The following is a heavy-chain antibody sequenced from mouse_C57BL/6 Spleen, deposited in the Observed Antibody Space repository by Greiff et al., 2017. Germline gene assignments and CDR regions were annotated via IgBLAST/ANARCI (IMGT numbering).Heavy chain of an antibody. J-gene: IGHJ2*01. CDR3: ARSNYCSDYFDY. CDR2: INPSGGDT. CDR1: GYTFTSYW. V-gene: IGHV1-7*01. D-gene: IGHD1-1*01. Sequence: VQLQQSGAELAKPGASVKLSCKASGYTFTSYWMHWVKQRPGQGLEWIGYINPSGGDTKYNQKFKDKATLTADKSSSTAYMQLSSLTYEDSAVYYCARSNYCSDYFDYWGQGTTLTVSS.